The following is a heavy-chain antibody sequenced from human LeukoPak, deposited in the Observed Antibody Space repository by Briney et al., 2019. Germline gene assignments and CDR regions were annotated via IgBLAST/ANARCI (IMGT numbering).Heavy chain of an antibody. CDR2: ISAYNGNT. Sequence: ASVKVSCKASGYTFTSYGISWVRQAPGQGLEWMGWISAYNGNTNYAQKLQGRVTMTTDTSTSTAYMELRSLRSDDTAVHYCARGEMATIIFRFDYWGQGTLVTVSS. J-gene: IGHJ4*02. CDR3: ARGEMATIIFRFDY. V-gene: IGHV1-18*01. CDR1: GYTFTSYG. D-gene: IGHD5-24*01.